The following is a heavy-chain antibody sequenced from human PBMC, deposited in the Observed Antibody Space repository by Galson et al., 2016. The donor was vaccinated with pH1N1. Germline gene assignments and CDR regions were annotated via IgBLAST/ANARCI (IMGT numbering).Heavy chain of an antibody. CDR3: ARDRVALTGIFDY. D-gene: IGHD3-10*01. CDR1: GGSISSGSYY. J-gene: IGHJ4*02. V-gene: IGHV4-61*02. CDR2: LYTSGST. Sequence: TLSLTCTVSGGSISSGSYYWNWIRQSAGEGLEWIGRLYTSGSTTYNPSLKSRVTMSVDTSKNQFSLRLTSVTAADTAVYYCARDRVALTGIFDYWGQGTLVTVSS.